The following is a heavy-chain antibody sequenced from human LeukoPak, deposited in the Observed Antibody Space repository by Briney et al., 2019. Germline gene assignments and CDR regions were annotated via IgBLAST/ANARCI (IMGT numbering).Heavy chain of an antibody. Sequence: SETLSLTCTVSGGPISSYYWSWIRQPPGKGLEWIGYIYYSGSTNYNPSLKSRVTISVDTSKNQFSLKLSSVTAADTAVYYCARDGGYCSSTSCPNYYYYGMDVWGKGTTVTVSS. J-gene: IGHJ6*04. D-gene: IGHD2-2*01. CDR2: IYYSGST. CDR1: GGPISSYY. CDR3: ARDGGYCSSTSCPNYYYYGMDV. V-gene: IGHV4-59*01.